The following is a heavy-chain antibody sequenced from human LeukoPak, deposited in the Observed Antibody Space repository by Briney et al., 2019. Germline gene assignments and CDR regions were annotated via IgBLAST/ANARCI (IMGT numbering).Heavy chain of an antibody. J-gene: IGHJ3*02. D-gene: IGHD2-8*01. CDR3: ARGRMVYAYAFDI. CDR2: INHSGST. V-gene: IGHV4-34*01. Sequence: SETLSLTCAVYGGSFSGYYWSWIHQPPGKGLEWIGEINHSGSTNYNPSLKSRATISVDTSKNQFSLKLSSVTAADTAVYYCARGRMVYAYAFDIWGQGTMVTVSS. CDR1: GGSFSGYY.